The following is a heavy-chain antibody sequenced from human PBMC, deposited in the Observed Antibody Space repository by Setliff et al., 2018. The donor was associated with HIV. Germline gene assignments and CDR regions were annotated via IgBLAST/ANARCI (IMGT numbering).Heavy chain of an antibody. V-gene: IGHV3-7*03. CDR2: AGQTGRRG. CDR3: ARDNWGQYCSGGSCSSRFHYYYYYMDV. D-gene: IGHD2-15*01. CDR1: GFDFNRYW. Sequence: PGGSLRLSCVASGFDFNRYWMTWVRQAPGRGLEWLANAGQTGRRGNYADSVRGRFTIFWDDTKISVYLQMNSLRTEDTAIYYFARDNWGQYCSGGSCSSRFHYYYYYMDVWGKGTTVTVAS. J-gene: IGHJ6*03.